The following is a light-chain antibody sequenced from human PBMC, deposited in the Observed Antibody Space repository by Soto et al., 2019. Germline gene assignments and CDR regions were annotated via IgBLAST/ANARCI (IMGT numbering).Light chain of an antibody. CDR3: QSFDRTNVV. J-gene: IGLJ3*02. V-gene: IGLV6-57*02. CDR2: EDN. Sequence: NFMLTQPHSVSESPGKTVTISCTGSSGSIASNYVQWFQQRPGSAPTTVIYEDNQRPSGVPDRFSGSIDSSSNSASLIISGMKAEDEADYYCQSFDRTNVVFGGGTKLTVL. CDR1: SGSIASNY.